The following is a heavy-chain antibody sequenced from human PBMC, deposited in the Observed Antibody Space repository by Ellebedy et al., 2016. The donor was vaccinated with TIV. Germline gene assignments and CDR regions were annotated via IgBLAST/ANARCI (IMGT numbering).Heavy chain of an antibody. D-gene: IGHD4-17*01. CDR1: GYTLTELS. CDR2: FDPEDGET. Sequence: ASVKVSCXVSGYTLTELSMHWVRQAPGKGLEWMGGFDPEDGETIYAQKFQGRVTMTEDTSTDTAYMELRSLRSDDTAVYYCARAYGVYGMDVWGQGTTVTVSS. CDR3: ARAYGVYGMDV. V-gene: IGHV1-24*01. J-gene: IGHJ6*02.